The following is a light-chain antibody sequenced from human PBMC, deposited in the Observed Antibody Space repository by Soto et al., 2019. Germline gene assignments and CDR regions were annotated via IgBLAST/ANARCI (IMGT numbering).Light chain of an antibody. CDR3: QQSRT. J-gene: IGKJ1*01. CDR1: QSISSY. V-gene: IGKV1-39*01. CDR2: AAS. Sequence: IQMTQSPSSLSAPVGDRVTITCRASQSISSYLNWYQQKPGKAPKLLIYAASSLQSGVPSRFSGSGSGTDFTLTISSLQPEDFATYYCQQSRTFGQGTKVDIK.